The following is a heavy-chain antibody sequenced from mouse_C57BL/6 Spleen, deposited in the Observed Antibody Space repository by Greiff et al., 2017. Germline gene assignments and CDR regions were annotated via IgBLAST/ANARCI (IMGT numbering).Heavy chain of an antibody. CDR2: INYDGSST. V-gene: IGHV5-16*01. J-gene: IGHJ4*01. CDR3: ARDSGRGAMDY. Sequence: VQLVESEGGLVQPGSSMKLSCTASGFTFSDYYMAWVRQVPEKGLEWVANINYDGSSTYYLDSLKSRFIISRDNAKNILYLQMSSLKSEDTATYYCARDSGRGAMDYWGQGTSVTVSS. CDR1: GFTFSDYY.